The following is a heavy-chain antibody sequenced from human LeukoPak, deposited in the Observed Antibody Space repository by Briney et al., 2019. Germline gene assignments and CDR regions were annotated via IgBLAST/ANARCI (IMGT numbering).Heavy chain of an antibody. CDR3: ARDRPAARSDY. CDR1: GFTFSSHW. CDR2: IKQDGSEK. V-gene: IGHV3-7*01. D-gene: IGHD6-13*01. J-gene: IGHJ4*02. Sequence: GGSLRLSCAASGFTFSSHWMSWLRQAPGKGLEWVANIKQDGSEKYYVDSVEGRFTISRDNAKNALYLEMNSLRAEDTAVYYCARDRPAARSDYWGQGTRVTVSS.